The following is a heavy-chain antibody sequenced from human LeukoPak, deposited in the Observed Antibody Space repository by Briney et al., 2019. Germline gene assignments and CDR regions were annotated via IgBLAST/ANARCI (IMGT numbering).Heavy chain of an antibody. Sequence: SETLSLTCTVSGGSISSGGYYWSWIRQHPGKGLEWIGYIYYSGSTYYNPSLKSRVTISVDTSKNQFSLKLSSVTAADTAVYYCARGPGYSSSWRNWFDPWGQGTLVTVSS. J-gene: IGHJ5*02. D-gene: IGHD6-13*01. V-gene: IGHV4-31*03. CDR3: ARGPGYSSSWRNWFDP. CDR2: IYYSGST. CDR1: GGSISSGGYY.